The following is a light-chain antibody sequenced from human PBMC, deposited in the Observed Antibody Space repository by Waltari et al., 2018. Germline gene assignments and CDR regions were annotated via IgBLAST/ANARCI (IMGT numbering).Light chain of an antibody. CDR3: HSRKGSDNQVV. J-gene: IGLJ3*02. CDR2: GKE. V-gene: IGLV3-19*01. Sequence: SSELTQGPDVSVALGQTVKITCQGDSFSTSYASWDQENPGQAPVLVLFGKEKRPSGIPDRISGYSSGTTSSLTITGAQAEAEADYYCHSRKGSDNQVVFGGGTKLTVL. CDR1: SFSTSY.